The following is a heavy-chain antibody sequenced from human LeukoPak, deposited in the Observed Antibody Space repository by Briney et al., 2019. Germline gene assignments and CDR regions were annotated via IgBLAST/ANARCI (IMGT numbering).Heavy chain of an antibody. D-gene: IGHD6-6*01. CDR3: AREGQLGDFDY. CDR2: IYYSGST. Sequence: PSQTLSLTCAVSGGSISSGGYSWSWIRQPPGKGLEWIGYIYYSGSTYYNPSLKSRVTISVDTSKNQFSLKLSSVTAADTAVYYCAREGQLGDFDYWGQGTLVTVSS. CDR1: GGSISSGGYS. V-gene: IGHV4-30-4*07. J-gene: IGHJ4*02.